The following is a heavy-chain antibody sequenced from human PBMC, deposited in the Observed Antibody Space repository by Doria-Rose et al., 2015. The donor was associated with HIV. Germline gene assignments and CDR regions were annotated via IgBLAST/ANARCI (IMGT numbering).Heavy chain of an antibody. J-gene: IGHJ6*03. Sequence: PGKGLEWIGSIYYTGSTYYNPSLKSRVTISVDTSKKQFSLKLISVTAADTAVFYCARQSRDYYYMDVWGKGTTVTVPS. V-gene: IGHV4-39*01. CDR2: IYYTGST. D-gene: IGHD6-13*01. CDR3: ARQSRDYYYMDV.